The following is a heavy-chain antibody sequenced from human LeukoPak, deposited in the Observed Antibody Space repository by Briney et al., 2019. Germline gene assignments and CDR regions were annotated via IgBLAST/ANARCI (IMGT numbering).Heavy chain of an antibody. V-gene: IGHV4-61*01. CDR2: IYYSGST. Sequence: SETLSLICTVSGGSVSSGSYYWNWIRQPPGKGLEWIGYIYYSGSTNYNPSLKSRVTISVDTSKNQFSLKLSSVTAADTAVYYCASLYDYVWGSYRENAFDIWGQGTMVTVSS. J-gene: IGHJ3*02. D-gene: IGHD3-16*02. CDR1: GGSVSSGSYY. CDR3: ASLYDYVWGSYRENAFDI.